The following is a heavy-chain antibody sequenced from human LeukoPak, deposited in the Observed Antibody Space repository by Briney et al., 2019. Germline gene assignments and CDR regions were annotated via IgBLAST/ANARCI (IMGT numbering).Heavy chain of an antibody. CDR3: AREKAGYDSSGYYFQFDY. CDR2: INPNSGGT. J-gene: IGHJ4*02. CDR1: GYTFTGYY. Sequence: ASVKVSCKASGYTFTGYYMHWVRQAPGQGLEWMGWINPNSGGTNYAQKFQGRVTMTRDTSISTAYMELSRLRSDDTAVYYCAREKAGYDSSGYYFQFDYWGQGTLVTVSS. V-gene: IGHV1-2*02. D-gene: IGHD3-22*01.